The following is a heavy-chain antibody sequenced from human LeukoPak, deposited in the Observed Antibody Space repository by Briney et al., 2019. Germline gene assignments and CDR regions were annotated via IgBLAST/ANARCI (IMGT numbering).Heavy chain of an antibody. Sequence: GGSLRLSCAASEFTFSNFAMSWVRQAPGKGLEWVALIWYDGSNKYYADSVKGRFTISRDNSKNTLYVQMNSLRAEDTAVYYCARASNCISTTCSVDYWGQGTLVTVSS. CDR2: IWYDGSNK. J-gene: IGHJ4*02. CDR3: ARASNCISTTCSVDY. D-gene: IGHD2/OR15-2a*01. V-gene: IGHV3-33*08. CDR1: EFTFSNFA.